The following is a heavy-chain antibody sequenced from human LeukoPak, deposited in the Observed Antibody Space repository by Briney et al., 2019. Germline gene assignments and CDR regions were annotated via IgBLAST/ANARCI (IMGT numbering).Heavy chain of an antibody. CDR3: ARGLGPDY. J-gene: IGHJ4*02. Sequence: GGSLRLSCAASGFTFSNYEMNWVRQAPGKGLEWVSYISSSGNTIYYADSVKGRFTISRDNAKNSLYLRMNSLRAEDTALYYCARGLGPDYWGQGTLVTVSS. D-gene: IGHD3-9*01. V-gene: IGHV3-48*03. CDR2: ISSSGNTI. CDR1: GFTFSNYE.